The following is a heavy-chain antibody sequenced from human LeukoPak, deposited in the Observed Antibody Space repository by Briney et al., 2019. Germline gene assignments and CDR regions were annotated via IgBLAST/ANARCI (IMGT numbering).Heavy chain of an antibody. V-gene: IGHV3-23*01. CDR1: GFTFSSYA. D-gene: IGHD5-12*01. CDR2: IGGSGATT. CDR3: ASSRWLRHFDY. Sequence: GGSLRLSCAASGFTFSSYAMSWVRQAPGKGLEWVSAIGGSGATTYYVDSVKGRFTISRDNSKNTLYLQINSLKAEDTAVYYCASSRWLRHFDYWGQGTLVTVSS. J-gene: IGHJ4*02.